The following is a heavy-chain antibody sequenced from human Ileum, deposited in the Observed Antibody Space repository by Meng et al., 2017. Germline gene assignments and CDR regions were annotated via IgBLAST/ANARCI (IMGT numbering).Heavy chain of an antibody. D-gene: IGHD3-3*01. J-gene: IGHJ4*02. CDR2: MYNRGST. CDR1: SGFVSRGIYY. Sequence: APLPVAGPGLGRPSDTPSLTCTVPSGFVSRGIYYLIWDLQPPGKRLESIGYMYNRGSTDYNPSLMSRVTISVDTWKDQFSPRLSSVTAADTAVYYCALFDFWGGSYCLDYWGQGALVTVSS. CDR3: ALFDFWGGSYCLDY. V-gene: IGHV4-61*01.